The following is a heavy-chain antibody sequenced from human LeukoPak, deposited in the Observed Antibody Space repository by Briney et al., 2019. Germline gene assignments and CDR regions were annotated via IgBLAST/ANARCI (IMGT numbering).Heavy chain of an antibody. CDR3: ARVGPYSGSYGGWFDL. CDR1: GGTFSSYA. Sequence: SVKVSCKASGGTFSSYAISWVRQAPGQGLEWMGGTIAIFGTANYAQKFQGRVTITADESTSTAYMQLSRLRSEDTAVYYCARVGPYSGSYGGWFDLWGQGTLVTVSS. CDR2: TIAIFGTA. D-gene: IGHD1-26*01. V-gene: IGHV1-69*13. J-gene: IGHJ5*02.